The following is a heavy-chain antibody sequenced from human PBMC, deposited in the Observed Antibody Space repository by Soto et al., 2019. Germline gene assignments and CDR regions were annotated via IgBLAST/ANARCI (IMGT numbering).Heavy chain of an antibody. V-gene: IGHV4-31*03. J-gene: IGHJ3*02. CDR1: GGSISSGGYY. Sequence: QVQLQESGPGLVKPSQTLSLTCTVSGGSISSGGYYWSWIRQHPGKGLEWIGYIYYSGSTYYNPSLKSRVTIPVDTSKNPFSLKLSSVTAADTAVYYCAREGNYYDSSGYNLAFDIWGQGTMVTVSS. D-gene: IGHD3-22*01. CDR2: IYYSGST. CDR3: AREGNYYDSSGYNLAFDI.